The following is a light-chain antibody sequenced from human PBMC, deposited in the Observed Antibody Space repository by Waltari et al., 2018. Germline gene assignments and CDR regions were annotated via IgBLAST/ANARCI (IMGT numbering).Light chain of an antibody. Sequence: DIQMTQSPSTLSASVGDRVTITCRASQSISSWLAWYQQKPVKAPKFLIYKASNLESGVPSMFSGSGSGTEFTLTISSLQPDDFATYYCQHYNSFPWTFGQGTKVEIK. CDR3: QHYNSFPWT. V-gene: IGKV1-5*03. J-gene: IGKJ1*01. CDR2: KAS. CDR1: QSISSW.